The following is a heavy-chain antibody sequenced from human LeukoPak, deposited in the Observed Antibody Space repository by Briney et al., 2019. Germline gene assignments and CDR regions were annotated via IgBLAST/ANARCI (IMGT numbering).Heavy chain of an antibody. V-gene: IGHV3-30*18. J-gene: IGHJ4*02. CDR3: AKDVGYDSSGYLDY. Sequence: MRWVXXAPGKGLEWVAVISYDGSHKYYADSVKGRFTISRDNSKNTLYLQMNSLRAEDTAVYYCAKDVGYDSSGYLDYWGQGTLATVSS. D-gene: IGHD3-22*01. CDR2: ISYDGSHK.